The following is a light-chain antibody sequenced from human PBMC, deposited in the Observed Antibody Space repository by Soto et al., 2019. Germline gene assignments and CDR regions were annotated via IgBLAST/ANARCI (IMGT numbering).Light chain of an antibody. V-gene: IGLV2-23*01. CDR2: EGN. J-gene: IGLJ3*02. Sequence: QSALTQPASVSGSPGQSITISCTGTSSDVGTYNLVTWYQQHPGKVPKLILHEGNKRPSGVSDRFSASKSGNTASLTISGLQAEDEADYYCCAYAPSRTLLFGGGTKLTVL. CDR3: CAYAPSRTLL. CDR1: SSDVGTYNL.